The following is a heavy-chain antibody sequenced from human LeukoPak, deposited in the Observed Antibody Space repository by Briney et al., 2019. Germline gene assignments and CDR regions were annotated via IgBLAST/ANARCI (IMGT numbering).Heavy chain of an antibody. CDR2: INPKSGGT. CDR1: GYTFTDYF. V-gene: IGHV1-2*02. D-gene: IGHD3-3*01. CDR3: ARGPGITIFGVVMANDAFDI. Sequence: ASVKVSCKASGYTFTDYFMNWVRQAPGQGLEWMGWINPKSGGTVYAQKFQGRVTMTRDTSSSTAYMELSRLRFDDTVVYYCARGPGITIFGVVMANDAFDIWGQGTMVTVSS. J-gene: IGHJ3*02.